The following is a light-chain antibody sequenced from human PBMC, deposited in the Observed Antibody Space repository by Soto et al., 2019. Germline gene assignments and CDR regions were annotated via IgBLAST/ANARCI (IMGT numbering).Light chain of an antibody. V-gene: IGLV2-8*01. J-gene: IGLJ1*01. Sequence: QSVLTQPASVSGSTGQSVSISCTGTSSDVGAYNYVSWYQQHPGKAPKLIIYEVSKRPSGVPDRFSGSKSGNAASLTVSGLQAEDEADYYCSSYAGSDNYVFGTGTKVTVL. CDR1: SSDVGAYNY. CDR2: EVS. CDR3: SSYAGSDNYV.